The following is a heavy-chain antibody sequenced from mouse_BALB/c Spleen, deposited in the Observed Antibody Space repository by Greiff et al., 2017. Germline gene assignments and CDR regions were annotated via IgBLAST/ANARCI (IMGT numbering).Heavy chain of an antibody. CDR2: IDPENGNT. V-gene: IGHV14-1*02. D-gene: IGHD1-1*01. CDR3: ARYYGSSYAWFAY. CDR1: GFNIKDYY. Sequence: VQLQQSGAELVRSGASVKLSCTASGFNIKDYYMHWVKQRPEQGLEWIGWIDPENGNTIYDPKFQGKASITADTSSNTAYLQLSSLTSEDTAVYYCARYYGSSYAWFAYWGQGTLVTVSA. J-gene: IGHJ3*01.